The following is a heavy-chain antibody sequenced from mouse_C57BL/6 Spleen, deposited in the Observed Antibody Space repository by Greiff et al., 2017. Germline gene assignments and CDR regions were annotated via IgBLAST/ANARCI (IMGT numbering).Heavy chain of an antibody. J-gene: IGHJ2*01. V-gene: IGHV5-17*01. CDR3: ARDDYDGGG. D-gene: IGHD2-4*01. CDR2: ISSGSSTI. Sequence: EVKLMESGGGLVKPGGSLKLSCAASGFTFSDYGMHWVRQAPEKGLEWVAYISSGSSTIYYADTVKGRFTISRDNAKNTLFLQMTSLRSEDTAMYYCARDDYDGGGWGQGATLAVAS. CDR1: GFTFSDYG.